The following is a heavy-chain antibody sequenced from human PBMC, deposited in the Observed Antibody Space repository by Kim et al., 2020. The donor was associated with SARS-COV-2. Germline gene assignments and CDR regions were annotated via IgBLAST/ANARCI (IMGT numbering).Heavy chain of an antibody. J-gene: IGHJ4*02. CDR2: INAGNGNT. V-gene: IGHV1-3*01. D-gene: IGHD6-19*01. CDR3: ARAIIEGGWYGSGGGVIDY. Sequence: ASVKVSCKASGYTFTSYAMHWLRQAPGQRLEWMGWINAGNGNTKYSQKFQGRVTITRDTSASPAYMELSSLRSEDTAVYYCARAIIEGGWYGSGGGVIDYWGQGTLVTVSS. CDR1: GYTFTSYA.